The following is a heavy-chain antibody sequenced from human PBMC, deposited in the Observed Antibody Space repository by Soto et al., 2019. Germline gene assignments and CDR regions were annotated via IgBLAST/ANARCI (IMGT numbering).Heavy chain of an antibody. Sequence: GSLRLSCTASGFTFGDYAMSWFRQAPGKGLEWVGFIRSKAYGGTTEYAASVKGRFTISRDDSKSIAYLQMNSLKTEDTAVYYCTSRYCTKGVCYNPMDYSGMEGWGQGTTGTVSS. CDR2: IRSKAYGGTT. J-gene: IGHJ6*02. D-gene: IGHD2-8*01. CDR1: GFTFGDYA. CDR3: TSRYCTKGVCYNPMDYSGMEG. V-gene: IGHV3-49*03.